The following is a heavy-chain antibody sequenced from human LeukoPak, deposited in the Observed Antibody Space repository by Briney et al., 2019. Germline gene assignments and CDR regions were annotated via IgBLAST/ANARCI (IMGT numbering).Heavy chain of an antibody. J-gene: IGHJ4*02. V-gene: IGHV4-59*08. CDR1: GGSISSYY. CDR2: IYYSGST. CDR3: ARHSGGGFGELWVFDY. D-gene: IGHD3-10*01. Sequence: SETLSLTCTVSGGSISSYYWSWIRQPPGKGLEWIGYIYYSGSTNYNPSLKSRVTISVDTSKNQFSLKLSSVTAADTAVYYCARHSGGGFGELWVFDYWGQGTLVTVSS.